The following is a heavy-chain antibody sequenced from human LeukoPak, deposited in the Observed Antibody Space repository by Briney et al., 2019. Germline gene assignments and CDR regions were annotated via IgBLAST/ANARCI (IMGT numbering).Heavy chain of an antibody. CDR3: ARVESGMDV. Sequence: ASVKVSCKASGYXFKSYGMSWVRQAPGQGLEWMGWINPNSGGTNYAQKFQGRVTMTRDTSISTAYMELSRLRSDDTAVYYCARVESGMDVWGQGTTVTVSS. D-gene: IGHD3-3*01. V-gene: IGHV1-2*02. CDR1: GYXFKSYG. J-gene: IGHJ6*02. CDR2: INPNSGGT.